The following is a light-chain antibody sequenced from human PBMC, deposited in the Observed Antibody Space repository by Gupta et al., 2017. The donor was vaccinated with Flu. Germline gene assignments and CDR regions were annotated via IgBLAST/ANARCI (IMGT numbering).Light chain of an antibody. J-gene: IGKJ5*01. CDR1: QNVSSSY. Sequence: GSLSLSPGERAATSCWARQNVSSSYLAWYQQKPGQAPKLLIYGASSRATGIPDRFSGSGSGTGFTLTISGLEPEDVAVYYCQQYGSSPPTFGQGTRLEIK. V-gene: IGKV3-20*01. CDR3: QQYGSSPPT. CDR2: GAS.